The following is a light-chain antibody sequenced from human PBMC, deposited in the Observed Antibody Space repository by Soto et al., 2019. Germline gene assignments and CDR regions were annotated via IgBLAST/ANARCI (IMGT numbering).Light chain of an antibody. CDR2: WAS. V-gene: IGKV4-1*01. Sequence: DIVMTQSPDSLAVSLGERATINCKSSQSVLYSSNNKNYLAWHQHKPGRPPKLLIYWASTRESGVPDRFSGGGSGTDFTLTISSLQAEYVAVYYCQQYYSTPLTFGRGTKVEIK. J-gene: IGKJ4*01. CDR3: QQYYSTPLT. CDR1: QSVLYSSNNKNY.